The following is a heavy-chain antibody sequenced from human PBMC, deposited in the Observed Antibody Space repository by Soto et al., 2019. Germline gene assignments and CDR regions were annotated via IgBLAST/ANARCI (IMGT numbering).Heavy chain of an antibody. CDR1: GFTFTSSA. CDR3: AAPHCTNGVCYSGYYYYYGMDV. J-gene: IGHJ6*02. Sequence: RASVKVSCKASGFTFTSSAVQWVRQARGQRLEWIGWIVVGSGNTNYAQKFQERVTITRDMSTSTAYMELSSLRSEDTAVYYCAAPHCTNGVCYSGYYYYYGMDVWGQGTTVTVSS. V-gene: IGHV1-58*01. D-gene: IGHD2-8*01. CDR2: IVVGSGNT.